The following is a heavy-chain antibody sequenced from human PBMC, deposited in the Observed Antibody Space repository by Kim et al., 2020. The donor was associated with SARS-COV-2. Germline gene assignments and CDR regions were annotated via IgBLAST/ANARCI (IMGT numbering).Heavy chain of an antibody. CDR1: GYTFTSYD. CDR2: MNPNSGNT. J-gene: IGHJ6*02. D-gene: IGHD5-12*01. CDR3: ARERGYPPYYYYGMDV. Sequence: ASVKVSCKASGYTFTSYDINWVRQATGQGLEWMGWMNPNSGNTGYAQKFQGRVTMTRNTSISTAYMELSSLRSEDTAVYYCARERGYPPYYYYGMDVWGQGTTVTVSS. V-gene: IGHV1-8*01.